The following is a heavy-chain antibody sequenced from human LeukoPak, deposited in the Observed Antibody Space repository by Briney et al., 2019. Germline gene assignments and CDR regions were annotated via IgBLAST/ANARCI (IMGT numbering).Heavy chain of an antibody. J-gene: IGHJ6*03. Sequence: PGGSLRLSCAASGFSFDEYGMHWVRQAPGKGLEWVAVISYDGSNKYYADSVKGRFTISRDNSKNTLYLQMNSLRAEDTAVYYCAKDFLPNYYYYYYMDVWGKGTTVTISS. V-gene: IGHV3-30*18. CDR2: ISYDGSNK. CDR1: GFSFDEYG. CDR3: AKDFLPNYYYYYYMDV.